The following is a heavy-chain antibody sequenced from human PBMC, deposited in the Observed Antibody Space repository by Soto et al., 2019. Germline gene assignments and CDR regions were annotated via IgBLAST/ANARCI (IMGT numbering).Heavy chain of an antibody. CDR1: GFTFSSYS. CDR3: ARSPPTIKDYYYYYYMDV. D-gene: IGHD5-12*01. CDR2: ISSSSSYI. J-gene: IGHJ6*03. V-gene: IGHV3-21*01. Sequence: GGSLRLSCAASGFTFSSYSMNWVRQAPGKGLEWVSSISSSSSYIYYADSVKGRFTISRDNAKNSLYLQMNSLRAEDTAVYYCARSPPTIKDYYYYYYMDVWGKGTTVTVSS.